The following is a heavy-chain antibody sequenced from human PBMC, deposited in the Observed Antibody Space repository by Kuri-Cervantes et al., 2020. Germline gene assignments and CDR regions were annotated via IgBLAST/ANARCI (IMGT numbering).Heavy chain of an antibody. CDR3: ARGPYGSGSYYNFQH. CDR1: GYTFTSYD. J-gene: IGHJ1*01. D-gene: IGHD3-10*01. CDR2: MNPNSGNT. Sequence: ASVKVSCKASGYTFTSYDINWVRQATGQGLEWMGWMNPNSGNTGYAQKFQGRVTMTRNTSISTAYMELSSLRSEDTAVYYCARGPYGSGSYYNFQHWGQGTLVTVSS. V-gene: IGHV1-8*01.